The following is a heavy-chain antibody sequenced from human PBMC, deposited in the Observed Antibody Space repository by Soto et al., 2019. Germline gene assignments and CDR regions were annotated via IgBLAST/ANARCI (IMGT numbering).Heavy chain of an antibody. Sequence: GGSLRLSCVASGFNFSVYAMSLVRQAPGKGLEWVSTISRSGGSTYYADSVRGRFSISRDNSKNTLYLQMSSLRAEDTAVYYCAKGGSSSWPYFDYWGQGTLVNVSS. D-gene: IGHD6-13*01. CDR2: ISRSGGST. V-gene: IGHV3-23*01. CDR1: GFNFSVYA. J-gene: IGHJ4*02. CDR3: AKGGSSSWPYFDY.